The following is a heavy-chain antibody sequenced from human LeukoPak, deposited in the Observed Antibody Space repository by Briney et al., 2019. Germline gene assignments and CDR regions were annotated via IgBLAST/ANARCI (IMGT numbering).Heavy chain of an antibody. CDR3: ARISLSGWVNDH. CDR1: GFTFISHW. D-gene: IGHD6-19*01. J-gene: IGHJ4*02. V-gene: IGHV3-74*01. Sequence: GSLRLSCAASGFTFISHWMHWVRQAPGKGLVWVTRISSDGSSTRYADSVKGRFTISRDNAKNTLYLQMSSLRAEDTAMYYCARISLSGWVNDHWGQGTLVTVSS. CDR2: ISSDGSST.